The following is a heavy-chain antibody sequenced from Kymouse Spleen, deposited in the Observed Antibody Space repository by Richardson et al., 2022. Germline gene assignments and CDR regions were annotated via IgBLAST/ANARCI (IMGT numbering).Heavy chain of an antibody. J-gene: IGHJ4*02. Sequence: EVQLVESGGGLVKPGGSLRLSCAASGFTFSSYSMNWVRQAPGKGLEWVSSISSSSSYIYYADSVKGRFTISRDNAKNSLYLQMNSLRAEDTAVYYCASPNWNTGLYFDYWGQGTLVTVSS. CDR2: ISSSSSYI. V-gene: IGHV3-21*03. D-gene: IGHD1-20*01,IGHD1-7*01. CDR1: GFTFSSYS. CDR3: ASPNWNTGLYFDY.